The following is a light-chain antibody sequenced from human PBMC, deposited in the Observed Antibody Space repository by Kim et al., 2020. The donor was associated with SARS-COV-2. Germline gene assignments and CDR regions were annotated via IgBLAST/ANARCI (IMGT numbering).Light chain of an antibody. V-gene: IGLV1-51*01. CDR1: SSNIGNNY. Sequence: PGQKVTISCSGSSSNIGNNYVSWYQQLPGTAPKLLIYDNNKRPSGIPHRFSGSMSGTSATLGITGLQTGDEADYYCGTWDSSLSAVFGGGTQLTVL. CDR3: GTWDSSLSAV. CDR2: DNN. J-gene: IGLJ3*02.